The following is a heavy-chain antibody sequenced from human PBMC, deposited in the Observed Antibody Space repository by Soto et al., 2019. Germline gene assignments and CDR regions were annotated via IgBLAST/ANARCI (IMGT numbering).Heavy chain of an antibody. D-gene: IGHD2-21*01. CDR2: AKSDGTST. Sequence: GGSLRLSCAASGFTFSGYWMHWVRQAPGKGLVWVSRAKSDGTSTNYADSVKGRFTISRDNAKNTLYLQMNSLRAEDTAVYYCAGGANSAMDVWGQGTTVTVSS. V-gene: IGHV3-74*01. CDR3: AGGANSAMDV. CDR1: GFTFSGYW. J-gene: IGHJ6*02.